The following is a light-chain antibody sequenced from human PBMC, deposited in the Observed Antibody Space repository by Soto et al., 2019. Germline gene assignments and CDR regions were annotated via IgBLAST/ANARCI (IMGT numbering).Light chain of an antibody. CDR2: GAS. V-gene: IGKV3-20*01. CDR3: HQYSSSRRT. CDR1: QSVSSNF. J-gene: IGKJ1*01. Sequence: EIVLTQSPGTLSLSPGERVTVSCRASQSVSSNFLAWYQQKPGQAPRLLIYGASNRAAGIPDRFSGSGSGTDFTLTISRLEPEDFAVYYCHQYSSSRRTFGQGTKVDIK.